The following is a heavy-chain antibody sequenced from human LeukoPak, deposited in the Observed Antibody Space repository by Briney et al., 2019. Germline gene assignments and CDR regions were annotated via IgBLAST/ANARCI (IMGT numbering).Heavy chain of an antibody. CDR3: ARGIAARSAFDI. CDR1: GYTFTGYY. Sequence: ASVKVSCKASGYTFTGYYMHWVRQAPGQGLEWMGWINPNSGGTKYAQKLQGRVTMTTDTSTSTAYMELRSLRSDDTAVYYCARGIAARSAFDIWGQGTMVTVSS. J-gene: IGHJ3*02. CDR2: INPNSGGT. V-gene: IGHV1-2*02. D-gene: IGHD6-6*01.